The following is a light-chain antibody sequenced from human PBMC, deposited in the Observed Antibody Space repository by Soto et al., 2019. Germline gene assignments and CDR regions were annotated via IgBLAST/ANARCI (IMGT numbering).Light chain of an antibody. J-gene: IGLJ1*01. CDR3: CSYTSSSTPWV. CDR2: DVS. CDR1: SSDVGGYNY. Sequence: QSALTQPASVSGSPGQSITISCTGTSSDVGGYNYVSWYQQHPGEAPKLIIYDVSDRPSGVSNRFSASKSGNTASLTISGLQPEDEADYYCCSYTSSSTPWVFGTGTKVTV. V-gene: IGLV2-14*03.